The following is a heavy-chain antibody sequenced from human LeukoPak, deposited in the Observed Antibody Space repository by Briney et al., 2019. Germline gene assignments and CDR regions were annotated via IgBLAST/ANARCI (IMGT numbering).Heavy chain of an antibody. V-gene: IGHV3-15*01. J-gene: IGHJ4*02. CDR1: GPTFRNAW. D-gene: IGHD6-19*01. CDR3: TTDPYSSEG. Sequence: GGSLTLSCAASGPTFRNAWTSSARQEPGEGRECHGRIKIKTDGGTTDYPAPVKGRFTMSRDDSKNTLYLQMNSMKTEDTAVYYCTTDPYSSEGWGQGTLVTVSS. CDR2: IKIKTDGGTT.